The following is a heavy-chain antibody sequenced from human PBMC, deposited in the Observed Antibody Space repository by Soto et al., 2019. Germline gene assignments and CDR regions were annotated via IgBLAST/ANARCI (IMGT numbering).Heavy chain of an antibody. CDR3: ARGWGRIYDY. CDR1: GGSFSGYY. CDR2: INHSGST. J-gene: IGHJ4*02. D-gene: IGHD7-27*01. Sequence: QVQLQQWGAGLLKPSETLSLTCAVYGGSFSGYYWSWIRQPPGKGLEWIGEINHSGSTNYNPSLKSQVTISADTSKHQFSLKLSSVTAADTAVYYCARGWGRIYDYWGQGTLVTVSS. V-gene: IGHV4-34*01.